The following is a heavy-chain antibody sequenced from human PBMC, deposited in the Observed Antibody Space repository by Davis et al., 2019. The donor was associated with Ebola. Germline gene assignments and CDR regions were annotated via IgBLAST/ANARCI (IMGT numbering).Heavy chain of an antibody. CDR1: GGSISSSNW. D-gene: IGHD5-12*01. CDR3: ARGDIVATMGSWFDP. J-gene: IGHJ5*02. Sequence: SETLSLTCAVSGGSISSSNWWSWVRQPPGKGLEWIGEIYHSGSTNYNPSLKSRVTISVDKSKNQFSLKLSSVTAADTAVYYCARGDIVATMGSWFDPWGQGVLVTVSS. V-gene: IGHV4-4*02. CDR2: IYHSGST.